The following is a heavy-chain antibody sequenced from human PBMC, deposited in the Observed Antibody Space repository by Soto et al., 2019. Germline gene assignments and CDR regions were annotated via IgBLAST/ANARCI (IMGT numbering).Heavy chain of an antibody. J-gene: IGHJ4*02. D-gene: IGHD3-22*01. Sequence: SETLSLTCVVSGYSISRGYYWGWIRQPPGKGLEWIGSIHHRGNTYYNPSLKRRVTISLDTSKNQFSLKLNSVTAADTAVYFCARDDFDSGGYSIDYWGQGTLVTVSS. CDR3: ARDDFDSGGYSIDY. CDR2: IHHRGNT. CDR1: GYSISRGYY. V-gene: IGHV4-38-2*02.